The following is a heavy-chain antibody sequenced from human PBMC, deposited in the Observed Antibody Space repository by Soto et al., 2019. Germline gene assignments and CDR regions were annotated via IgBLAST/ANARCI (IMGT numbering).Heavy chain of an antibody. J-gene: IGHJ1*01. D-gene: IGHD3-16*01. CDR3: ARDYDFQH. Sequence: XVSLKLSGAASGFTFSSYAMHWVRQAPGKGLEWVAVISYDGSNKYYADSVKGRFTISRDNSKNTLYLQMNSLRAEDTAVYYCARDYDFQHWGQGTLVTVSS. CDR2: ISYDGSNK. V-gene: IGHV3-30-3*01. CDR1: GFTFSSYA.